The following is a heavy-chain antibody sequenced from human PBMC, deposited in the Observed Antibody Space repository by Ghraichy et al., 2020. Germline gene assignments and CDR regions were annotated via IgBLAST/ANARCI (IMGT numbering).Heavy chain of an antibody. CDR3: AREGGDRYSSCPNY. CDR2: IKYDGSEK. D-gene: IGHD6-19*01. V-gene: IGHV3-7*01. Sequence: GESLNISCAASGFTFSNYWMTWVRQAPGKGLEWVANIKYDGSEKYYVDSVKGRFTISRDNAKNSLYLQMNSLRAEDTAVYYCAREGGDRYSSCPNYWGQGTLVTVSS. J-gene: IGHJ4*02. CDR1: GFTFSNYW.